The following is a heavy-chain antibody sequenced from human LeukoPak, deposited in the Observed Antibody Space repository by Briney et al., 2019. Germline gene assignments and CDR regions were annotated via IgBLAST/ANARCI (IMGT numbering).Heavy chain of an antibody. Sequence: WETLSLTCTVSGGPINSGTYYWGWIRQPPGKGLEWIGSIYYTGSTYYSPSLKSRVTISVDTSKNQFSLKLSSVTAADTAVYYCARDLGYCSGGSCYGYNWFDPWGQGTLVTVSS. CDR2: IYYTGST. CDR1: GGPINSGTYY. CDR3: ARDLGYCSGGSCYGYNWFDP. D-gene: IGHD2-15*01. V-gene: IGHV4-39*07. J-gene: IGHJ5*02.